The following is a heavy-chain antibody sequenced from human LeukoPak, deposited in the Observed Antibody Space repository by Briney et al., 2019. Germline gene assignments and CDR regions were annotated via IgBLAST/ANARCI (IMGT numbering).Heavy chain of an antibody. J-gene: IGHJ6*03. CDR2: MYHRGST. CDR1: GHSISSGYY. V-gene: IGHV4-38-2*01. Sequence: SETLSLTCSVSGHSISSGYYWGWIRQPPGKGLEWIGTMYHRGSTYYNPSLKSRVTMSGDTSKNHFSLKLTSVIAADAAVYYCARHRGDNSNPRYYFYYMDVWGKGTTVTVSS. D-gene: IGHD4-11*01. CDR3: ARHRGDNSNPRYYFYYMDV.